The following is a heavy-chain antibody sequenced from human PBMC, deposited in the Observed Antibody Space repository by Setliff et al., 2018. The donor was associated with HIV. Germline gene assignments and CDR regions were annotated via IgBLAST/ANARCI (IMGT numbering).Heavy chain of an antibody. CDR2: INHSGST. CDR1: GGSFSAYY. J-gene: IGHJ4*02. D-gene: IGHD3-10*01. V-gene: IGHV4-34*01. Sequence: ETLSLTCAVYGGSFSAYYWSWIRQPPGKGLEWIGEINHSGSTYSDSTNYNPSLKSRVTISLDTSKNQFSLKLRSVTAADAAVYYCARVKSGSLGGYVDYWGQGTLVTVSS. CDR3: ARVKSGSLGGYVDY.